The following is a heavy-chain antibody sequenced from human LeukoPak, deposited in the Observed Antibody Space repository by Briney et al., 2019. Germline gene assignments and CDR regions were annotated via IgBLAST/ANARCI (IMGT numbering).Heavy chain of an antibody. CDR3: ARDGGYGDLDY. D-gene: IGHD4-17*01. V-gene: IGHV3-74*01. Sequence: SGGSLRLSCAASGFSFSSYWMHWVRQAPGMGLVWVSRISKDGSSTIYADSVKGRITISRDNAKNTLYLQMNSLRVEDTALYYCARDGGYGDLDYWGQGSLVIVSS. CDR2: ISKDGSST. J-gene: IGHJ4*02. CDR1: GFSFSSYW.